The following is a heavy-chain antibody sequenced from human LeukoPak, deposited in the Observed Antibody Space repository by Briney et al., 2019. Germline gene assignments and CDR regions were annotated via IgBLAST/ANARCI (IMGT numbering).Heavy chain of an antibody. J-gene: IGHJ5*02. Sequence: PGGSPRPSCAASGXSFSTYTMNWVRQAPGQGLEWVSSISYSGGTTHYADSVKGRFTISRDNAKNSLFLQMNSLRADDAAVCYCVNGDNREAWGQGTLVTVSS. CDR3: VNGDNREA. CDR2: ISYSGGTT. CDR1: GXSFSTYT. D-gene: IGHD4-17*01. V-gene: IGHV3-21*01.